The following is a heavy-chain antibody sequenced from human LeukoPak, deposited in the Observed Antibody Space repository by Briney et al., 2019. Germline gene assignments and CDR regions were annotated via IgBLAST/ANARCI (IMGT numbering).Heavy chain of an antibody. CDR2: INPNSGGT. CDR3: ARGNDFSNSGPLLDY. V-gene: IGHV1-2*02. J-gene: IGHJ4*02. CDR1: GYTFTGYY. Sequence: ASVKVSSKASGYTFTGYYMYWVRQAPGQGLEWMGWINPNSGGTNYAQNFQDRVTMTRDASISTAYMELSRLRSDDTAVYYCARGNDFSNSGPLLDYWGQGTLVTVSS. D-gene: IGHD4-11*01.